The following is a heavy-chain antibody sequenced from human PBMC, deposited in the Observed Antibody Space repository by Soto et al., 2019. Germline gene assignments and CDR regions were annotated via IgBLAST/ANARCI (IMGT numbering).Heavy chain of an antibody. CDR3: AMSNSNDLYYHFES. J-gene: IGHJ4*02. D-gene: IGHD3-22*01. CDR2: INWNSDTV. Sequence: GGSLRLSCAASGFTFDDYAMHWVRQAPGKGLEWVSGINWNSDTVDYADSVKGRFTVSRDNAKGSLLLQMSSLRAEDTAVYFCAMSNSNDLYYHFESWGQGTPVTVSS. CDR1: GFTFDDYA. V-gene: IGHV3-9*01.